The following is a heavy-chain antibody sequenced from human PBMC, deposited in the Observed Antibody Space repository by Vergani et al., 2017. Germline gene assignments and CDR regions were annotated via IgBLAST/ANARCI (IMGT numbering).Heavy chain of an antibody. CDR3: ASGYCSGGSCRGNWYFDL. D-gene: IGHD2-15*01. V-gene: IGHV1-18*01. Sequence: QVQLVESGAEVKKPGASVKVSCKASGYTFTSYGISWVRQAPGQGLEWMGWISAYNGNTNYAQKLQGRVTMTTDTSTSTAYMELRSLRSDDTAVYYCASGYCSGGSCRGNWYFDLWGRGTLVTVSS. J-gene: IGHJ2*01. CDR2: ISAYNGNT. CDR1: GYTFTSYG.